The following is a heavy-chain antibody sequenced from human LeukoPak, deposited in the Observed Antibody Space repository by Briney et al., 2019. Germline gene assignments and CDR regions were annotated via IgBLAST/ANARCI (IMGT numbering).Heavy chain of an antibody. CDR3: AKEERRYGSGSYPFDY. D-gene: IGHD3-10*01. J-gene: IGHJ4*02. Sequence: GGSLRLSCAASGFTFSSYGMHWVRQAPGKGLEWVASIRYDGSNKYYADSVKGRFTISRDNSKNTLYLQMNSLRAEDTAVYYCAKEERRYGSGSYPFDYWGQGTLVTVSS. CDR1: GFTFSSYG. CDR2: IRYDGSNK. V-gene: IGHV3-30*02.